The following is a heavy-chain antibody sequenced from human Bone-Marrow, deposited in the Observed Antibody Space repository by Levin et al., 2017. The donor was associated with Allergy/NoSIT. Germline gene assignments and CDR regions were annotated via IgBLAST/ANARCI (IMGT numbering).Heavy chain of an antibody. D-gene: IGHD2-8*02. CDR2: SYYSGTA. V-gene: IGHV4-31*02. J-gene: IGHJ5*01. CDR3: ARVRNAGGRGWFDS. Sequence: GKGLEWIGHSYYSGTAYYNPSLKSRLTISVDTSKNQFSLKLSPVTAADSAVYYCARVRNAGGRGWFDSWGQGTLVTVSS.